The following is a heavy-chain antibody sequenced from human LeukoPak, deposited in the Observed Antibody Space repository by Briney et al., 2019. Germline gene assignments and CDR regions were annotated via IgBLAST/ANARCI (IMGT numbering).Heavy chain of an antibody. CDR1: GFTFSTYW. Sequence: GGSLRLSCTASGFTFSTYWMIWVRQAPGKGLEWVANINQDGSRKYYEDSIKGRFTISRDNAKNSLYPQMISLRAEDKTLYDCSRVFSGWYGNYMDVWGKGTTVTVSS. V-gene: IGHV3-7*01. J-gene: IGHJ6*03. CDR3: SRVFSGWYGNYMDV. D-gene: IGHD6-19*01. CDR2: INQDGSRK.